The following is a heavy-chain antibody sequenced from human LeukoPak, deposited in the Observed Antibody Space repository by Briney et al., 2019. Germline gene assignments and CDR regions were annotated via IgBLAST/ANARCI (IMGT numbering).Heavy chain of an antibody. CDR2: INPNSGGT. Sequence: ASVKVSCKASSYTFTSYGISWVRQAPGQGLKWMGWINPNSGGTNYAQKFQGWVTMTRDTSISTAYMELSRLRSDDTAVYYCARAVGPLQSDYYYYYGMDVWGQGTTVTVSS. D-gene: IGHD1-26*01. CDR3: ARAVGPLQSDYYYYYGMDV. J-gene: IGHJ6*02. V-gene: IGHV1-2*04. CDR1: SYTFTSYG.